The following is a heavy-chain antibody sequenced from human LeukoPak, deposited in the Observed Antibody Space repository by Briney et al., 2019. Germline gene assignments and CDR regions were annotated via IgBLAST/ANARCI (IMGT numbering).Heavy chain of an antibody. CDR2: INPNSGGT. V-gene: IGHV1-2*06. D-gene: IGHD6-6*01. CDR3: AREGARIAARRASGFDP. Sequence: ASVKVSCKASGYTLTGYYMHWVRQAPGQGLEWMGRINPNSGGTNYAQKFQGRVTMTRDTSISTAYMELSRLRSDDTAVYYCAREGARIAARRASGFDPWGQGTLVTVSS. CDR1: GYTLTGYY. J-gene: IGHJ5*02.